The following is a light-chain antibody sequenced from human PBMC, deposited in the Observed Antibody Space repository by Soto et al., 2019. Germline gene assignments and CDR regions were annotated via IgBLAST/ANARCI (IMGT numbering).Light chain of an antibody. CDR3: QQYNSYSPRT. CDR1: QSISTW. Sequence: DIQMTQSPFTLSASVGDRLTIPCRSSQSISTWLAWYQQKPGKAPKLLIYKASSLDSGVPSRFSGSGSGTEFTLTISSLQPDDFATYYCQQYNSYSPRTFGQGTKVDIK. J-gene: IGKJ1*01. V-gene: IGKV1-5*03. CDR2: KAS.